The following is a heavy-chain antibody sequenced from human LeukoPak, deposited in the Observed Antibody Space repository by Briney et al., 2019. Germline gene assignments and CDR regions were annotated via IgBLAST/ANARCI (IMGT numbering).Heavy chain of an antibody. J-gene: IGHJ6*03. CDR3: AREVVITTPYYYYYMDV. CDR1: GYTFTSYG. V-gene: IGHV1-18*01. CDR2: ISAYNGNT. D-gene: IGHD3-22*01. Sequence: ASVKVSCKASGYTFTSYGISWVRQAPGQGLEWMGWISAYNGNTNYAQKLQGRVTMTTDTSTSTAYMELRSLRSDDTAVYYCAREVVITTPYYYYYMDVWGKGTTVTVSS.